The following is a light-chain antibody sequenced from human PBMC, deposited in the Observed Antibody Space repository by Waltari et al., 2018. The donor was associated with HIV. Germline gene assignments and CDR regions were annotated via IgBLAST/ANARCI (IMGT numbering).Light chain of an antibody. J-gene: IGLJ2*01. V-gene: IGLV2-11*01. Sequence: QSALTQPRSVSGSPGQSVTVSCTGTSSDVGGYNYVSWYQQHPGKAPKLMIYDVNKRPSGFPDRFSGSKSGNTASLTISGLQAEDEADYYCCSYAGNYTLVFGGGTKLTVL. CDR1: SSDVGGYNY. CDR2: DVN. CDR3: CSYAGNYTLV.